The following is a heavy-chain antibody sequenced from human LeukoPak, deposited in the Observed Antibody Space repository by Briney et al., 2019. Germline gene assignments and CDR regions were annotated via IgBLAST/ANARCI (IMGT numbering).Heavy chain of an antibody. CDR1: GYTFTGYY. V-gene: IGHV1-2*02. Sequence: AASVKVSCKASGYTFTGYYMHWVRQAPGQGLEWMGWINPNSGGTNYAQKFQGRVTMTRDTSISTAYMELSRLRSDDTAVYYCARGLVRGVIIKFDPWGQGTLVTVSS. D-gene: IGHD3-10*01. CDR2: INPNSGGT. CDR3: ARGLVRGVIIKFDP. J-gene: IGHJ5*02.